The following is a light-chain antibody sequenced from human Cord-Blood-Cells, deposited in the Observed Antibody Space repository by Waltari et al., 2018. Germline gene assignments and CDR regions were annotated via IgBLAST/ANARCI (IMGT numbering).Light chain of an antibody. CDR2: AES. V-gene: IGKV1-39*01. CDR1: QSISSY. Sequence: DIQMTQSPSPLSASVGDRVTLTCRASQSISSYLNWYQQKPGKAPKHLIYAESSLQSRVPSRFSGSGSGTDFTLTISSLQPEDFATYYCQQSYSTPYTFGQGTKLEIK. CDR3: QQSYSTPYT. J-gene: IGKJ2*01.